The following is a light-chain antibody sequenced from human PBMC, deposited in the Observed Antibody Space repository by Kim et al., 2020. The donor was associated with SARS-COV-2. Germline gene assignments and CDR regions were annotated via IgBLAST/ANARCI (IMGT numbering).Light chain of an antibody. V-gene: IGKV3-20*01. CDR3: QQYGSSPWT. CDR2: GAS. Sequence: PGERATLACKASQSVSRSYLAWYQQKPGQAPRLLIYGASSRATGIPDRFSASGSGTDFTLTISRLEPEDFAVYYCQQYGSSPWTFGQGTKVDIK. J-gene: IGKJ1*01. CDR1: QSVSRSY.